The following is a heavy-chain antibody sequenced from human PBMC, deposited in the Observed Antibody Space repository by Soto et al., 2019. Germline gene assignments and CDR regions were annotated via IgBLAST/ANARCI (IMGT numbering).Heavy chain of an antibody. D-gene: IGHD1-26*01. Sequence: GGSLRLSCRASGFTLSDYEMHWVRQAPGKGLEWVSYISTGSSTIYYADSVKGRFTISRDNAKNSLFLEMNSLRPEDTAVYYCARVRAGAANGYYGMDVWGQGTTVTVSS. CDR1: GFTLSDYE. CDR3: ARVRAGAANGYYGMDV. V-gene: IGHV3-48*03. CDR2: ISTGSSTI. J-gene: IGHJ6*02.